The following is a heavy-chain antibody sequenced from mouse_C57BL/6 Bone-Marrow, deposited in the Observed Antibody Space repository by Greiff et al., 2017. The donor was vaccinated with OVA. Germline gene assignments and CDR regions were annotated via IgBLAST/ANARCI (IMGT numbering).Heavy chain of an antibody. D-gene: IGHD2-3*01. CDR1: GYTFTDYY. CDR2: INPNNGGT. Sequence: VQLQQSGPELVKPGASVKISCKASGYTFTDYYMNWVKQSHGKSLEWIGDINPNNGGTSYNQTFKGKATLTVDKSSSTAYMGLRSLKSEDSAVYYCARDDGYYWGQGTTLTVSS. V-gene: IGHV1-26*01. CDR3: ARDDGYY. J-gene: IGHJ2*01.